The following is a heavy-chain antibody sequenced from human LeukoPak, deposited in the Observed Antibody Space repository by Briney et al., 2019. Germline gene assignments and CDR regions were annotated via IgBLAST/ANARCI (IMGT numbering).Heavy chain of an antibody. CDR2: ISYDGGNK. D-gene: IGHD6-6*01. CDR1: GFTFSSFA. CDR3: AGSIAARIAMDYFDY. J-gene: IGHJ4*02. Sequence: GGSLRLSCAASGFTFSSFAMHWVRQAPGKGLEWVAVISYDGGNKYYADSVKGRFTISRDNSKNTLYLQMNSLRAEDTAVYYCAGSIAARIAMDYFDYWGQGTLVTVSS. V-gene: IGHV3-30*04.